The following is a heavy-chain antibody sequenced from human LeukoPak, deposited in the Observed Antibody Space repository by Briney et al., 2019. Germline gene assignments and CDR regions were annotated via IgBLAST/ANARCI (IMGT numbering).Heavy chain of an antibody. D-gene: IGHD3-22*01. V-gene: IGHV3-30*02. J-gene: IGHJ4*02. Sequence: GGSLRLSCAASGFTFSSYGMHWVRQAPGKGLEWVAFIRYDGSNKYYADSVKGRFTISRDNSKNTLYLQMNSLRAEDTAVYCCAKKPSSGYYYIDYWGQGTLVTVSS. CDR3: AKKPSSGYYYIDY. CDR1: GFTFSSYG. CDR2: IRYDGSNK.